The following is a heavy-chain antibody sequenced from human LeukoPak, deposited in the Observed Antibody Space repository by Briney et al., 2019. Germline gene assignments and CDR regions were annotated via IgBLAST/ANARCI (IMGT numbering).Heavy chain of an antibody. J-gene: IGHJ4*02. V-gene: IGHV1-69*13. CDR2: IIPILATT. CDR1: GGTFSHHV. D-gene: IGHD3-3*02. Sequence: GASVKVSCKASGGTFSHHVLSWVRQAPGLGLEWMGGIIPILATTNYAQKFQGRVTITADESTNTAYMELSSLRSGDTAIYYCARDSPRISDVWSWGQGTLVTVSS. CDR3: ARDSPRISDVWS.